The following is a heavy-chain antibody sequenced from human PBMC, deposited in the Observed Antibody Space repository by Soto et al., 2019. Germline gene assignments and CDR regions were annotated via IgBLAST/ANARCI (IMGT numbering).Heavy chain of an antibody. J-gene: IGHJ5*02. CDR3: AHRLSGLTDDFWSGHVTDWFDP. Sequence: QITLKESGPTLVKPTQTLTLTCTFSGFSLSTSGVGVGWIRQPPGKALEWLALIFWDGDKRYSPFLKSRLTITKDTSKNQVVLTMTNIDPVDTATYYCAHRLSGLTDDFWSGHVTDWFDPWGQGAQVTVSS. CDR1: GFSLSTSGVG. D-gene: IGHD3-3*01. CDR2: IFWDGDK. V-gene: IGHV2-5*02.